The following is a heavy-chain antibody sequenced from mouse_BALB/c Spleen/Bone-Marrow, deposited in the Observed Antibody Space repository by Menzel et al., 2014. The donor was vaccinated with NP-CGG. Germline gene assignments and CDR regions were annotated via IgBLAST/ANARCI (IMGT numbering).Heavy chain of an antibody. CDR2: ISSGGRYI. J-gene: IGHJ3*01. CDR1: GFTFSTYI. D-gene: IGHD2-3*01. Sequence: DVMLVESGGDLVKPGGSLKLSCAASGFTFSTYIMSWVRRTPEKRLEWVATISSGGRYIFYPDSVKGRFTLSRDNAKNTLYLQMSSLRSDDTAMYYCTREEDYDGNYKFAYWGQGTLVTVSA. V-gene: IGHV5-6-4*01. CDR3: TREEDYDGNYKFAY.